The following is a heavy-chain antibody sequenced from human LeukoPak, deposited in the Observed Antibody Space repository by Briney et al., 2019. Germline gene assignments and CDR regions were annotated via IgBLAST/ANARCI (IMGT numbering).Heavy chain of an antibody. CDR1: GFTFSSYG. CDR2: IWYDGNNK. V-gene: IGHV3-33*01. J-gene: IGHJ4*02. Sequence: GGSLRLSCAASGFTFSSYGMHWVRQAPGKGLEWVALIWYDGNNKYYADSVKGRFTIARDNSKNTLYLQLNSLRAEDTAVYYCARQHCSGGDCYFFDWGQGTLVTVSS. CDR3: ARQHCSGGDCYFFD. D-gene: IGHD2-15*01.